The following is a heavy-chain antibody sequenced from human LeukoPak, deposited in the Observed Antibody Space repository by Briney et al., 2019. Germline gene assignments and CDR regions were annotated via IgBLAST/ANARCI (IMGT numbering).Heavy chain of an antibody. CDR1: GFTFSSYE. CDR3: ARDAYCSGGSCYRYNWFDP. V-gene: IGHV3-48*03. J-gene: IGHJ5*02. Sequence: PGGSLRLSCAASGFTFSSYEMNWVRQAPGKGLEWISYISSSGSTIYYADSVKGRFTISRDNAKNSLYLQMNSLRAEDTAVYYCARDAYCSGGSCYRYNWFDPWGQGTLVTVSS. CDR2: ISSSGSTI. D-gene: IGHD2-15*01.